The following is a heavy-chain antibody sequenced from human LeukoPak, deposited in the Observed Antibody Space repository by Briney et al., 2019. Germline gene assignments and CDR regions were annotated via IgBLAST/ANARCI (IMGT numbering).Heavy chain of an antibody. CDR2: INSDGSST. Sequence: AGGSLRLSCTASGFTFSSYWMHWVRQAPGKGLVWVSRINSDGSSTSYADSAKGRFTISRDNAKNTLYLQMNSLRAEDTAVYYCARVLRYNWNPTCYFDYWGQGTLVTVSS. CDR3: ARVLRYNWNPTCYFDY. V-gene: IGHV3-74*01. D-gene: IGHD1-20*01. CDR1: GFTFSSYW. J-gene: IGHJ4*02.